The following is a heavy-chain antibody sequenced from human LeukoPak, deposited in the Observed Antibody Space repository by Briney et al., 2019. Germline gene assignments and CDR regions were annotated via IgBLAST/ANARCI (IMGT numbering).Heavy chain of an antibody. CDR3: ARGHHVVVATATWASDAFDL. CDR1: GYSFTSYW. D-gene: IGHD2-21*02. CDR2: IYPGDSDS. V-gene: IGHV5-51*01. Sequence: GESLKISCKGSGYSFTSYWIGWVRQMPGKGLEWMGIIYPGDSDSRQSPSLRGQVAISADKSINTAYLQWNSLKASDTAMDYCARGHHVVVATATWASDAFDLWGQGTMVTVSS. J-gene: IGHJ3*01.